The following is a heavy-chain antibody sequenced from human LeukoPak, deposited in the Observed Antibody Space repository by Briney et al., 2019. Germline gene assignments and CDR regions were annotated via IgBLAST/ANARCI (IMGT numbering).Heavy chain of an antibody. D-gene: IGHD6-19*01. J-gene: IGHJ4*02. CDR2: IYSGGYT. CDR1: GFTLSTYW. V-gene: IGHV3-66*01. Sequence: GGSLRLSCAASGFTLSTYWMHWVRQAPGKGLEWVSIIYSGGYTNYADSVKGRFTISRDNSKDTLYLQMNSLRAEDTAVYYCASSPPLVAGDSYFDNWGQGTLVTVSS. CDR3: ASSPPLVAGDSYFDN.